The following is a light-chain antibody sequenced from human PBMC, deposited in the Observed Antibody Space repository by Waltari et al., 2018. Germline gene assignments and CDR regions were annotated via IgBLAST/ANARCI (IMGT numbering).Light chain of an antibody. V-gene: IGLV2-23*01. CDR1: SPADGRLSL. J-gene: IGLJ1*01. Sequence: YALTPPSSLSAAPGPAITLSCPGTSPADGRLSLLSWYQQHPGKAPKLMIYEGSKRPSGVSNRFSGSKSGNTASLTISGLQAEDEADYYCCSYAGSSTWVFGTGTKVTVL. CDR3: CSYAGSSTWV. CDR2: EGS.